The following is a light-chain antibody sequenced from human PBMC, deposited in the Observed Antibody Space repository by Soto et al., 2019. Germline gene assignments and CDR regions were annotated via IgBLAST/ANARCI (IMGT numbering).Light chain of an antibody. CDR2: EVS. V-gene: IGLV2-14*01. Sequence: QSVLTQPASVSGSPGQSITISCTGTSSDGGSYNHVSWYQLHPGKAPKLMIYEVSNRPSGVSNRFSGSKSGDTASLSISGLQAEDEADYYCSSYTTRTTLYVFGTGTKVTVL. CDR1: SSDGGSYNH. J-gene: IGLJ1*01. CDR3: SSYTTRTTLYV.